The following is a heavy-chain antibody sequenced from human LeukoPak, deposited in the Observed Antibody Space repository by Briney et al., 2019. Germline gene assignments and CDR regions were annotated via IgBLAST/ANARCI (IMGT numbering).Heavy chain of an antibody. J-gene: IGHJ4*02. V-gene: IGHV3-7*01. D-gene: IGHD1-26*01. CDR2: MKDDGNEI. Sequence: GGSLRLSCTASGFTFKNYRMTWVRQAPGKGLEWVASMKDDGNEIQYVDSVKGRFTISRDNAKNSLYLQMNNLRAEDTAVYYCARNRATNDYWGQGTLVTGSS. CDR3: ARNRATNDY. CDR1: GFTFKNYR.